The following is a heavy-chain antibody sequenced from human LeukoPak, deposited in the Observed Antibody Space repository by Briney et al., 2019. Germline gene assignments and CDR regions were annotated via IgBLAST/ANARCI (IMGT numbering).Heavy chain of an antibody. CDR2: IWYDGSNK. V-gene: IGHV3-33*06. J-gene: IGHJ4*02. D-gene: IGHD3-3*01. CDR3: AKEGRDFRIGHPYYFDY. CDR1: GFTFNSYG. Sequence: PGGSLRLSCAASGFTFNSYGMLWVRQAPGKGLEWVAVIWYDGSNKYYADSVKGRFTISRDNSKNTLYLQINSLRAEDTAVYYCAKEGRDFRIGHPYYFDYWGQGTLVTVSS.